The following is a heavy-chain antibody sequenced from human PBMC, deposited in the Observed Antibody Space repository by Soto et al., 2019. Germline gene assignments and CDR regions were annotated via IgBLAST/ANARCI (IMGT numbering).Heavy chain of an antibody. J-gene: IGHJ5*01. CDR3: ARLIGNSWLDS. CDR1: GDSVASNSAG. V-gene: IGHV6-1*01. CDR2: TYYRSKWYN. Sequence: SQTLSLTCAISGDSVASNSAGWNWIRQSPSRGLEWLGRTYYRSKWYNDYAVSVKSRITINPDTSNNQLSLQLNSVTPDDTAVYYCARLIGNSWLDSWGQGTLVTVSS. D-gene: IGHD2-8*01.